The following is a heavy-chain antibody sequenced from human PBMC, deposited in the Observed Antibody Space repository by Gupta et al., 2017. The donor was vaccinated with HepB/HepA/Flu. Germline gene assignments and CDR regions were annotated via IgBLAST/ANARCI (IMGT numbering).Heavy chain of an antibody. D-gene: IGHD2/OR15-2a*01. J-gene: IGHJ4*02. Sequence: QVQLVQSGAEVTQPGASVKVSCTASGYTFSNYYMHWVRQAPGQGLEWMGWINSNSGGTNSAQKFQGRVTMTRDTSMSTAYMELSRLTSDDTAVYYCARGILTTISGYWGQGTLVTVSS. CDR2: INSNSGGT. CDR3: ARGILTTISGY. CDR1: GYTFSNYY. V-gene: IGHV1-2*02.